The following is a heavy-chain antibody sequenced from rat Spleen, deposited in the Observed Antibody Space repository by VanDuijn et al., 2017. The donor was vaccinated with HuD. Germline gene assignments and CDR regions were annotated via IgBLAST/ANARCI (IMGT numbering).Heavy chain of an antibody. CDR1: GFSLMDYS. D-gene: IGHD1-6*01. J-gene: IGHJ2*01. CDR2: MKYDGDT. CDR3: TRDRPTDILPLDY. Sequence: QVQLKESGPGLVQPSQTLSLTCTVSGFSLMDYSVHWVRQPPGKGLEWMGRMKYDGDTYYNSALKSRLSISRDTSKSQVFLKMNSLQTEDTAIYYCTRDRPTDILPLDYWGQGVMVTVSS. V-gene: IGHV2S30*01.